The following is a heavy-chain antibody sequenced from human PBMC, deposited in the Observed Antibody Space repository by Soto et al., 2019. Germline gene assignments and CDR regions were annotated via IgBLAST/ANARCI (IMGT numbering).Heavy chain of an antibody. CDR2: INHSGST. CDR3: ATATEDYVWGSYRSTLDY. J-gene: IGHJ4*02. D-gene: IGHD3-16*02. Sequence: SETLSLTCAVYGGSFSGYYWSWIRQPPGKGLEWIGEINHSGSTNYNPSLKSRVTISVDTSKNQFSLKLSSVTAADTAVYYCATATEDYVWGSYRSTLDYWGQGTLVTVYS. CDR1: GGSFSGYY. V-gene: IGHV4-34*01.